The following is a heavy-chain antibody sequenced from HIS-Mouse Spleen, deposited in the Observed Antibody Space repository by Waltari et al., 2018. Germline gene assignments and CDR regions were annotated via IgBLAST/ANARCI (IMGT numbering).Heavy chain of an antibody. V-gene: IGHV4-39*07. CDR3: AREIPYSSSWYDWYFDL. D-gene: IGHD6-13*01. CDR1: GGSISSSSYY. Sequence: QLQLQESGPGLVKPSETLSLTCTVSGGSISSSSYYWGWIRQPPGKWLAWIGGINYSGSTYYNPSLKIRVTISVDTSKNPFALKLSSVTAADTAVYYCAREIPYSSSWYDWYFDLWGRGTLVTVSS. CDR2: INYSGST. J-gene: IGHJ2*01.